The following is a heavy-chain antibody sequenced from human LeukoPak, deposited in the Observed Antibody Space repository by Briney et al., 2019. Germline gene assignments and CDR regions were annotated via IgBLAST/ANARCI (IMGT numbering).Heavy chain of an antibody. CDR3: ARGTTDLDY. CDR1: GVTFSRYW. V-gene: IGHV3-7*01. D-gene: IGHD1-1*01. Sequence: GGALRLSCAASGVTFSRYWMRWGRQAPGKGVGRGANIKQDGSEKYYVDSVKGRFTISRDSAKNSLYLQMNSLRAEDTAVYFCARGTTDLDYWGQGTLVTVSS. J-gene: IGHJ4*02. CDR2: IKQDGSEK.